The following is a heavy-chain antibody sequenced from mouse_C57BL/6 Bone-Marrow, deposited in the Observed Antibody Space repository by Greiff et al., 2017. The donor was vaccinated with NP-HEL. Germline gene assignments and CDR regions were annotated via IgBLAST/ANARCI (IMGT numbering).Heavy chain of an antibody. CDR1: GFTFSSYG. Sequence: EVKLVESGGDLVKPGGSLKLSCAASGFTFSSYGMSWVRQTPDKRLEWVATISSGGSYTYYPDSVKGRFTISRDNAKNTLYLQMSSQKSEDTAKYYCARQGYDYPYYFGYWGQGTTLTVSS. CDR3: ARQGYDYPYYFGY. D-gene: IGHD2-4*01. CDR2: ISSGGSYT. J-gene: IGHJ2*01. V-gene: IGHV5-6*02.